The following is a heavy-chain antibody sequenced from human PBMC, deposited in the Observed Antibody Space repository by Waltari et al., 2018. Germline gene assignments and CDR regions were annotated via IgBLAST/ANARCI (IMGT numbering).Heavy chain of an antibody. CDR3: ARDGYSSGWLVDY. J-gene: IGHJ4*02. V-gene: IGHV4-4*07. CDR2: IYTSGST. Sequence: QVQLQESGPGLVKPSETLSLTCTVSGGSISRYHWSWIRQPAGKGLEWIGRIYTSGSTNYNPSLKSRVTMSVDTSKNQFSLKLSSVTAADTAVYYCARDGYSSGWLVDYWGQGTLVTVSS. CDR1: GGSISRYH. D-gene: IGHD6-19*01.